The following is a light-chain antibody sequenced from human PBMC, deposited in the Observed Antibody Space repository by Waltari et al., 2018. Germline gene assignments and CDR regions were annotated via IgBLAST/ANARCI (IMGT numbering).Light chain of an antibody. J-gene: IGKJ1*01. V-gene: IGKV3-20*01. Sequence: IVLTQSPGTLSLSPGESATLSCRASQSVSRSLAWDQQKPGQAPKLLIYGASTRATGIPDRFTGSGSGTDFSLTISSLEPEDFAIYFCQHYVRLPATFGQGTKVEIK. CDR3: QHYVRLPAT. CDR1: QSVSRS. CDR2: GAS.